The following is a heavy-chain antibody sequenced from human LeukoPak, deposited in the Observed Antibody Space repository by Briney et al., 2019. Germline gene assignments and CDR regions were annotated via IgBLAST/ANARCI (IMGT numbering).Heavy chain of an antibody. CDR3: ARLSSLYSAMFNL. V-gene: IGHV3-21*01. D-gene: IGHD5-18*01. Sequence: GGSLRLSCAASGFTLPSNSMSWVRQAPGKGLEWVSSISSNSDYVYYAGSVKGRFTISRGNARNSLYLQMNSLRAEDTAVYYCARLSSLYSAMFNLWGQGTLVTVSS. CDR1: GFTLPSNS. CDR2: ISSNSDYV. J-gene: IGHJ5*02.